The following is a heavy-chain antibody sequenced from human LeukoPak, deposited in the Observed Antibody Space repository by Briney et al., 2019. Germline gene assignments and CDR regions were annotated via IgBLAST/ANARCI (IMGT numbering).Heavy chain of an antibody. CDR3: ARGVYDFWSAYYIKYFDY. D-gene: IGHD3-3*01. CDR1: GFTFSSYS. Sequence: GGSLRLSCAASGFTFSSYSMNWVRQAPGKGLEWVSHITGSSSAIYYADSVKGRFTISRDNAKNSLYLQMNSLRAEDTAVYYCARGVYDFWSAYYIKYFDYWGQGTLVTVSS. J-gene: IGHJ4*02. CDR2: ITGSSSAI. V-gene: IGHV3-48*01.